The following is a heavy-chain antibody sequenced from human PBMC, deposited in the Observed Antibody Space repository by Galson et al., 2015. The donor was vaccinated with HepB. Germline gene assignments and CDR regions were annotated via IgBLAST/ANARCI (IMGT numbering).Heavy chain of an antibody. Sequence: SVKVSCKASGYTFTSYGISWVRQAPGQGLEWMGWISAYNGNTNYAQKLQGRVTMTTDTSTSTAYMELRSLRSDDTAVYYCARSAPVDILWWSDEGMGDAGDDYWGQGTLVTVSS. J-gene: IGHJ4*02. D-gene: IGHD2-21*01. V-gene: IGHV1-18*04. CDR3: ARSAPVDILWWSDEGMGDAGDDY. CDR2: ISAYNGNT. CDR1: GYTFTSYG.